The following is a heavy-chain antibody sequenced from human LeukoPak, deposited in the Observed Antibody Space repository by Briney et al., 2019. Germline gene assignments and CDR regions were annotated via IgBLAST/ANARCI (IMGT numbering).Heavy chain of an antibody. CDR3: ARKGIAAAGTYNWFDP. Sequence: SETLSPTYAVYGGSFSGYYWSWIRQPPGKGLEWIGEINHSGSTNYNPSLKSRVTISVDTSKNQFSLKLSSVTAADTAVYYCARKGIAAAGTYNWFDPWGQGTLVTVSS. V-gene: IGHV4-34*01. CDR2: INHSGST. D-gene: IGHD6-13*01. J-gene: IGHJ5*02. CDR1: GGSFSGYY.